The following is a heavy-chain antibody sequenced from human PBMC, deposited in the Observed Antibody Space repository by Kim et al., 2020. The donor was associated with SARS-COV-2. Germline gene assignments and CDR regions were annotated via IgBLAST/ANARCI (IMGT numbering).Heavy chain of an antibody. CDR2: ISSSSSTI. CDR1: GFTFSSYS. Sequence: GGSLRLSCAASGFTFSSYSMNWVRQAPGKGLEWVSYISSSSSTIYYADSVKGRFTISRDNAKNSLYLQMNSLRDEDTAVYYCAREAGNSVSYVGIVRGPYDLDYWGQGTLVTVSS. CDR3: AREAGNSVSYVGIVRGPYDLDY. V-gene: IGHV3-48*02. J-gene: IGHJ4*02. D-gene: IGHD1-26*01.